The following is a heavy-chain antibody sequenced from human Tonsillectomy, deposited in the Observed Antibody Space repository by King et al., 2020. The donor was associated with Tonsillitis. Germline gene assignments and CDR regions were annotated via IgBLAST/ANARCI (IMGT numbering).Heavy chain of an antibody. CDR1: GFTFSNYA. CDR2: ISYDVTNK. J-gene: IGHJ6*02. Sequence: QLVQSGGGVVQPGRSLRLSCAASGFTFSNYAMYWVRQAPGKGLEWVAVISYDVTNKYYADSVKGRFTISRDNSKNTLYLQMHSLRAEDTAVYYCARWVAVAGYYYYGMDVWGQGTTVTVSS. D-gene: IGHD6-19*01. V-gene: IGHV3-30*04. CDR3: ARWVAVAGYYYYGMDV.